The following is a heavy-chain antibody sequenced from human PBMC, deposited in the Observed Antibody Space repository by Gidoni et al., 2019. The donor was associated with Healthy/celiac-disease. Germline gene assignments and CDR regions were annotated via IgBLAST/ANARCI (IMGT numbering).Heavy chain of an antibody. J-gene: IGHJ6*03. D-gene: IGHD3-16*01. CDR1: GFTFSSYW. V-gene: IGHV3-7*01. CDR3: AREGGIPPAYYYYMDV. CDR2: IKQDGSEK. Sequence: EVQLVESGGGLVQPGGSLRLSCAASGFTFSSYWMSWVRQAPGKGLEWVANIKQDGSEKYYVDSVKGRFTISRDNAKNSLYLQMNSLRAEDTAVYYCAREGGIPPAYYYYMDVWGKGTTVTVSS.